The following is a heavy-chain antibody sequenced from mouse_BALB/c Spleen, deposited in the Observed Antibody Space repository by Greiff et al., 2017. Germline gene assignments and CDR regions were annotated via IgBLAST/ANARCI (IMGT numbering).Heavy chain of an antibody. D-gene: IGHD2-14*01. V-gene: IGHV1-9*01. CDR1: GYTFSSYW. Sequence: VQLQQSGAELMKPGASVKISCKATGYTFSSYWIEWVKQRPGHGLEWIGEILPGSGSTNYNEKFKGKATFTADTSSNTAYMQLSSLTSEDSAVYYCARRGNRYDGGYYAMDYWGQGTSVTVSS. J-gene: IGHJ4*01. CDR3: ARRGNRYDGGYYAMDY. CDR2: ILPGSGST.